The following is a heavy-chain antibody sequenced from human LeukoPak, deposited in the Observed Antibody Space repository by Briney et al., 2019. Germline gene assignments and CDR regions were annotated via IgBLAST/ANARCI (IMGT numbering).Heavy chain of an antibody. CDR2: ISYDGSNK. Sequence: GGSLRLSCSASEFAFSTFGMHWVRHVPGKGLEWVAVISYDGSNKYYADSVKGRFTISRDNSKNTLYLQMNSLRAEDTAVYYCARVSNRLLRYFDPGDAFDIWGQGTMVTVSS. V-gene: IGHV3-30*19. CDR1: EFAFSTFG. CDR3: ARVSNRLLRYFDPGDAFDI. J-gene: IGHJ3*02. D-gene: IGHD3-9*01.